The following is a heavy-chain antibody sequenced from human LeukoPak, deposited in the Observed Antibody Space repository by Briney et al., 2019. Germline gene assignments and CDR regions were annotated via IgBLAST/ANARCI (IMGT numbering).Heavy chain of an antibody. CDR3: ARASYCSDGSCYSDF. Sequence: ASVNVSFTASVYTFTIYSISWVRQAPGQGLEWMGWISAYNGNTIYAQKVKGRVTMTTDTSTTTAYMELRSLKSDDTAVYYCARASYCSDGSCYSDFWGQGTLVTVSS. D-gene: IGHD2-15*01. V-gene: IGHV1-18*01. CDR1: VYTFTIYS. J-gene: IGHJ4*02. CDR2: ISAYNGNT.